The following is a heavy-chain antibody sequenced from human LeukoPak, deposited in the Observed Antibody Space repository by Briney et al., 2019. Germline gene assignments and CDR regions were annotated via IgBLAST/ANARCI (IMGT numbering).Heavy chain of an antibody. J-gene: IGHJ3*02. CDR3: ARAADYYDSSGYYLGAFDI. V-gene: IGHV3-20*04. Sequence: SGGSLRLSCAASGFTFDDYGMSWVRHAPGKGLEWVSGINGNGGSTVYADSVKGRFTISRDNAKNSLYLQMNSLRAEDTALYYCARAADYYDSSGYYLGAFDIWGQGTMVTVSS. D-gene: IGHD3-22*01. CDR2: INGNGGST. CDR1: GFTFDDYG.